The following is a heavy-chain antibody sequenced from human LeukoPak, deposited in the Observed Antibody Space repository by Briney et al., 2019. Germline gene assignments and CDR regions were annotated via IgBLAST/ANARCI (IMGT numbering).Heavy chain of an antibody. V-gene: IGHV5-10-1*01. D-gene: IGHD1-26*01. Sequence: GESLKISCKGSGYSFTSYWISWVRQMPGKGLEWMGRIDPSDSYTNYSPSFQGHVTISADKSISTAYLRWSSLKASDTAMYYCARLVGGVGASRRAFDIWGQGTMVTVSS. CDR2: IDPSDSYT. J-gene: IGHJ3*02. CDR3: ARLVGGVGASRRAFDI. CDR1: GYSFTSYW.